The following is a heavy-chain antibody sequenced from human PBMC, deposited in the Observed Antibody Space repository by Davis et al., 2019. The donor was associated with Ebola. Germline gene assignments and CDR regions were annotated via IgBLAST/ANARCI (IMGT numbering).Heavy chain of an antibody. CDR2: IDYTGST. V-gene: IGHV4-59*01. J-gene: IGHJ3*02. D-gene: IGHD1-7*01. CDR1: GGSISTYY. Sequence: SETLSLTCTVSGGSISTYYWSWIRQPPGKGLEWIGCIDYTGSTNHNPSLKSRVTISVDTSKNQFSLKLSSVTAADTAVYYCARDSQGTHDAFDIWGQGTMVTVSS. CDR3: ARDSQGTHDAFDI.